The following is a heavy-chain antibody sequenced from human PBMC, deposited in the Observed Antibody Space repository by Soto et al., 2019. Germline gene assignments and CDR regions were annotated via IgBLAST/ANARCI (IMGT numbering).Heavy chain of an antibody. CDR3: ARADYGSGSFDY. D-gene: IGHD3-10*01. J-gene: IGHJ4*02. CDR1: GFTFSSYG. CDR2: IWYDGSNK. V-gene: IGHV3-33*01. Sequence: QVQLVESGGGVVQPGRSLRLSCAASGFTFSSYGMHWVRQAPGKGLEWVAVIWYDGSNKYYADSVKGRFTISRDNSKNTLYLQMNSLRDEDTAVYYCARADYGSGSFDYWGQGTLGTVST.